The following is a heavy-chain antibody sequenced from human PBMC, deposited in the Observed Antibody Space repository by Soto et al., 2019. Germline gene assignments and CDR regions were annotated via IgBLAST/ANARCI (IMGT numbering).Heavy chain of an antibody. Sequence: SETLSLTCTVSGGPXSSYDWSWIRQPPGKGLEWIGYIYYSGSTNYNPSLKSRVTISVDTSKNQFSLKLSSVTAADTAVYYCARESRYYNILTGFTSDRYFDYWGQGTLVPVSS. D-gene: IGHD3-9*01. V-gene: IGHV4-59*01. J-gene: IGHJ4*02. CDR2: IYYSGST. CDR3: ARESRYYNILTGFTSDRYFDY. CDR1: GGPXSSYD.